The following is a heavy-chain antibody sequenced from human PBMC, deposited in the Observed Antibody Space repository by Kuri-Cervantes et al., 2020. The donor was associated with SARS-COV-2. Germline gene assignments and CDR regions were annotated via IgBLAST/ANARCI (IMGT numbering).Heavy chain of an antibody. V-gene: IGHV3-21*01. D-gene: IGHD3-16*01. CDR2: ISSSSSYI. CDR3: ARVGDRYYYYYYMEV. J-gene: IGHJ6*03. Sequence: GESLKISCEASGFTFSSYSMNWVRQAPGKGLEWVSSISSSSSYIYYADSVKGRFTITRDNAKNSLYLQMNSLRAEDTAVYYCARVGDRYYYYYYMEVWGKGTMVTVSS. CDR1: GFTFSSYS.